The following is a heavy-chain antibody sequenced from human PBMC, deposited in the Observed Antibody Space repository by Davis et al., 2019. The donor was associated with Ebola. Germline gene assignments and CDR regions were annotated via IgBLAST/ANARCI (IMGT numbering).Heavy chain of an antibody. J-gene: IGHJ3*02. D-gene: IGHD3-16*02. Sequence: GESLKISCAASGFTFRSYALSWVRQAPGKGLEWVSGISGGGTNTNYADSVKGRFTISRDNSKKSLYLQMNSLRVEDTAIYYCAKDVAITFGEVFETDAFDIWGQGTMVIVSS. CDR1: GFTFRSYA. CDR3: AKDVAITFGEVFETDAFDI. V-gene: IGHV3-23*01. CDR2: ISGGGTNT.